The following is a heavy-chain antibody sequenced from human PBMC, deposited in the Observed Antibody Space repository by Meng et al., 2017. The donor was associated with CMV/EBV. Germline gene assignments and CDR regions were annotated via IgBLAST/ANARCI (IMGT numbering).Heavy chain of an antibody. CDR2: IYYGGST. CDR1: GGFISSSSYY. CDR3: ARDHGVGATYYYYYGMDV. Sequence: SETLSLTRTVSGGFISSSSYYWGWTRQPPGNGLEWIGNIYYGGSTYYNPSRKSRVTISVDTSKNQYSLKLGSVTAANTAVYYCARDHGVGATYYYYYGMDVWGQGTTVTVSS. V-gene: IGHV4-39*07. J-gene: IGHJ6*01. D-gene: IGHD1-26*01.